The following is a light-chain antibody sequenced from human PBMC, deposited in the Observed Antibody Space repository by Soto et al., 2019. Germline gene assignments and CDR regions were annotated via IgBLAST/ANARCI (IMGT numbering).Light chain of an antibody. CDR1: SSDVGYYNH. CDR2: EVS. CDR3: SLYRTSGPQV. V-gene: IGLV2-14*01. J-gene: IGLJ3*02. Sequence: QSALTQPASVSGSPGQSITISCTGTSSDVGYYNHVSWYQHHPGKVPKLMIYEVSNRPSGVSNRFSGSKSGNTASLTISGLQAEDEDDYYCSLYRTSGPQVVGGGTKVTVL.